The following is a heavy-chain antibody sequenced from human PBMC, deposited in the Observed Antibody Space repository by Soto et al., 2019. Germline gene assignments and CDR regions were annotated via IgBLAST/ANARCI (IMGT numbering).Heavy chain of an antibody. D-gene: IGHD3-10*01. V-gene: IGHV3-74*03. CDR2: INTDGSIT. CDR1: WCKRIAYG. J-gene: IGHJ1*01. Sequence: VLPQRLSSRAAWCKRIAYGVRRIRQVPGKSVVWVSRINTDGSITTYADSVKGRFTISRDNAKNMLYLQMNNLRVEDTAVYYCVRDQDNYGQAVFNFWGQGTVVTVS. CDR3: VRDQDNYGQAVFNF.